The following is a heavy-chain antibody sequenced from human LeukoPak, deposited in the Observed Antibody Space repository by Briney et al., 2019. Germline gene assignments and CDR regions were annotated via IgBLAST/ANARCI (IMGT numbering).Heavy chain of an antibody. CDR3: ARDLGGYGDPIYFDY. J-gene: IGHJ4*02. Sequence: PRGSLRLSCAASGFTFSTYAMSWVRQAPGKGLEWVSAISGSGGSTYYADSVKGRFTISRDNSKNTLYLQMNSLRAEDTAVYYCARDLGGYGDPIYFDYWGQGTLVTVSS. V-gene: IGHV3-23*01. CDR2: ISGSGGST. D-gene: IGHD4-17*01. CDR1: GFTFSTYA.